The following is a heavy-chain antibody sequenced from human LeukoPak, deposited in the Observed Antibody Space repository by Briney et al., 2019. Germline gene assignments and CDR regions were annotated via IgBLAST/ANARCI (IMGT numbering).Heavy chain of an antibody. J-gene: IGHJ3*02. CDR3: ARTQLLWFGELLLGDAFDI. V-gene: IGHV1-69*04. CDR1: GGTFSSYA. D-gene: IGHD3-10*01. Sequence: SVKVSCKASGGTFSSYAISWVRQAPGQGLEWMGRILPILGIANYAQKFQGRVTITADKSTSTAYMELSSLRSEDTAVYYCARTQLLWFGELLLGDAFDIWGQGTMVTVSS. CDR2: ILPILGIA.